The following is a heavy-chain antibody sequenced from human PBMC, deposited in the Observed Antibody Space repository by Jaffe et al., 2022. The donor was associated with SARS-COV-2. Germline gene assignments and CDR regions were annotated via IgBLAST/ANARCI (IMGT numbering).Heavy chain of an antibody. Sequence: QVQLVESGGGLVKPGGSLRLSCEASGFSLSDYYMTWIRQAPGKGLEWLSYISGTSTYTKYADSVKGRFTISRDNARNLVYLQMNSLRVEDTAVYYCVRDGSPWHEQLHSNWFDPWGQGTLVTVTS. CDR2: ISGTSTYT. CDR1: GFSLSDYY. J-gene: IGHJ5*02. V-gene: IGHV3-11*06. D-gene: IGHD6-13*01. CDR3: VRDGSPWHEQLHSNWFDP.